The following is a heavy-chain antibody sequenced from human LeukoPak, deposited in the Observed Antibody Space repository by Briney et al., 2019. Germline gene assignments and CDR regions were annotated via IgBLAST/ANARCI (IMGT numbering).Heavy chain of an antibody. V-gene: IGHV1-2*06. CDR2: ITPNTGDT. CDR1: GYTFTGYY. CDR3: ARDLVGGIWSAGF. D-gene: IGHD3-3*01. Sequence: ASVKVSCKASGYTFTGYYVHWVRQAPGQGLEWMGRITPNTGDTIYAQRFQGRATVTRDTSISAAYMELSSLTSDDTAIYYCARDLVGGIWSAGFWGQGTLVTVSS. J-gene: IGHJ4*02.